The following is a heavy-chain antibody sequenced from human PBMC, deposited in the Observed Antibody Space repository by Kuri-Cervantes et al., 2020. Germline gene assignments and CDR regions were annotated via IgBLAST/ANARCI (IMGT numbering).Heavy chain of an antibody. J-gene: IGHJ6*02. Sequence: ASVKVSCKVSGYTLTELSMHWVRQAPGKGLEWMGGFDPEDGETIYAQKFQGRVTMTEDTSTDTAYMELSSLRSEDTAVYYCATGDDIWTVYQPYYYYGMDVWGQGTTVTVSS. D-gene: IGHD3-9*01. CDR3: ATGDDIWTVYQPYYYYGMDV. CDR1: GYTLTELS. CDR2: FDPEDGET. V-gene: IGHV1-24*01.